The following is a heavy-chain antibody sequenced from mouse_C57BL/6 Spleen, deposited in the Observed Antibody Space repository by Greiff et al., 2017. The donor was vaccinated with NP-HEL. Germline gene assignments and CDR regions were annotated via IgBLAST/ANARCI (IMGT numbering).Heavy chain of an antibody. Sequence: QVQLQQSGPELVKPGASVKISCKASGYAFSSSWMNWVKQRPGKGLEWIGRIYPGDGDTNYNGKFKGKATLTADKSSSTAYMQLSSLTSEDSAVYFCARWAPYYYYFDYWGQGTTLTVSS. V-gene: IGHV1-82*01. CDR3: ARWAPYYYYFDY. J-gene: IGHJ2*01. CDR1: GYAFSSSW. D-gene: IGHD2-10*01. CDR2: IYPGDGDT.